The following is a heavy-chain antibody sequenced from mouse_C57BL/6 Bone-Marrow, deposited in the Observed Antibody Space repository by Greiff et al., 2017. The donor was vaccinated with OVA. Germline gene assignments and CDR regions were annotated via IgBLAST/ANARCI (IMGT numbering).Heavy chain of an antibody. CDR1: GYTFTSYW. J-gene: IGHJ2*01. D-gene: IGHD1-1*01. CDR2: IDPSDSET. Sequence: VQLQQSGAELVRPGSSVKLSCKASGYTFTSYWMHWVKQRPIQGLEWIGNIDPSDSETHYNQKFKDKATLTVDKSSSTAYMQLSSLTSEDSAVYYCASSDYYGSSLDYWGQGTTLTVSS. CDR3: ASSDYYGSSLDY. V-gene: IGHV1-52*01.